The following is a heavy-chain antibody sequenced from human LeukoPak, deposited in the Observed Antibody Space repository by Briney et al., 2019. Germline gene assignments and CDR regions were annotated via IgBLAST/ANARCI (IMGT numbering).Heavy chain of an antibody. D-gene: IGHD6-19*01. CDR3: AREEQWLVPGPFAS. Sequence: GGCLRLSCAASRFTLTIDSMKSVPDAPRKGLGWGSHISSSSSNIYYADSVKGRFTISRDNAKNSLYLQMNSLRAEDTAVYYCAREEQWLVPGPFASWGQGTLVTVSS. J-gene: IGHJ4*02. V-gene: IGHV3-21*01. CDR1: RFTLTIDS. CDR2: ISSSSSNI.